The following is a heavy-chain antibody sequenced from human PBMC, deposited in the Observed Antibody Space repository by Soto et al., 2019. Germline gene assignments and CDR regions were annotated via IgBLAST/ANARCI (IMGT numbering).Heavy chain of an antibody. D-gene: IGHD4-17*01. CDR2: IYYSGST. V-gene: IGHV4-59*01. CDR3: ARGYGDYGY. CDR1: GGSINSYY. J-gene: IGHJ4*02. Sequence: SETLSLTCTVSGGSINSYYWSWIRQPPGKGLEWIGYIYYSGSTNYNPSLKSRVTISVDTSKNQFSLKLSSVTAADTAVYYCARGYGDYGYWGQGTQVTVSS.